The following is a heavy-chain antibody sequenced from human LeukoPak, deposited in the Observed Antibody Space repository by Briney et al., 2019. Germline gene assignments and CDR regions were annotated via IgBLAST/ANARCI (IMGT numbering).Heavy chain of an antibody. D-gene: IGHD6-19*01. J-gene: IGHJ4*02. V-gene: IGHV3-23*01. CDR1: GFTFYTYP. CDR2: ISGSGSGT. CDR3: ARGTLWQWLRRSPLYVFDY. Sequence: GGSLRLSCAASGFTFYTYPKTWVRQAPGEGLEWVSSISGSGSGTFYADSVKGRFTISRDNSRNTLFLHMNNLRVEDTAVYCCARGTLWQWLRRSPLYVFDYWGLGTLVSVSS.